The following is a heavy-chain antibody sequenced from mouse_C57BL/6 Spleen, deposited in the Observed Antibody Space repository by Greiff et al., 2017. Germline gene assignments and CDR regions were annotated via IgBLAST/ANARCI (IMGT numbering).Heavy chain of an antibody. CDR1: GFTFSSYA. CDR3: TRGREDYYAMDY. J-gene: IGHJ4*01. CDR2: ISSGGDYI. Sequence: EVHLVESGEGLVKPGGSLKLSCAASGFTFSSYAMSWVRQTPEKRLEWVAYISSGGDYIYYADTVKGRFTISRDNATNTLYLQMSSLKSEDTAMYYCTRGREDYYAMDYWGQGTSVTVSS. V-gene: IGHV5-9-1*02.